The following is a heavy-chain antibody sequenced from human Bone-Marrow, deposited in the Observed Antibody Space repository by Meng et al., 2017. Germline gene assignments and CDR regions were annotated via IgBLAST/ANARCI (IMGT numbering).Heavy chain of an antibody. D-gene: IGHD3-10*01. CDR3: VRSHSGFLDY. J-gene: IGHJ4*02. Sequence: QVQLQQWGAGLGKPSQTLSLTCAISGDSLSSNSAAWNWIRQSPSSGDEWLGRTYYRSKWSNDYAVSVSSRITINPDTSKNQFSLQLNSVTPEDTAVYYCVRSHSGFLDYWDQGTLVTVSS. CDR2: TYYRSKWSN. CDR1: GDSLSSNSAA. V-gene: IGHV6-1*01.